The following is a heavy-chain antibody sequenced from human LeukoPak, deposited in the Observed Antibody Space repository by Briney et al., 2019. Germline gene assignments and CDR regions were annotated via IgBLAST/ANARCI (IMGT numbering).Heavy chain of an antibody. J-gene: IGHJ3*02. V-gene: IGHV1-69*13. CDR1: GGTFSSYA. D-gene: IGHD3-3*01. CDR3: AREGYDFWSGSAQVTPTYAFDI. Sequence: SVKVPCKASGGTFSSYAISWVRQAPGQGLEWMGGIIPIFGTANYAQKFQGRVTITADESTSTAYMELSSLRSEDTAVYYCAREGYDFWSGSAQVTPTYAFDIWGQGTMVTVSS. CDR2: IIPIFGTA.